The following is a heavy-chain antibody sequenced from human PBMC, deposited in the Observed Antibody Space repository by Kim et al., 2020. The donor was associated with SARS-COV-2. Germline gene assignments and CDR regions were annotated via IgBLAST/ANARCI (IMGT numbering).Heavy chain of an antibody. D-gene: IGHD6-13*01. CDR2: IYYSGST. V-gene: IGHV4-31*03. CDR1: GGSISSGGYY. J-gene: IGHJ4*02. CDR3: ARGGSSWSLAIDY. Sequence: SETLSLTCTVSGGSISSGGYYWSWIRQHPGKGLEWIGYIYYSGSTYYNPSLKSRVTISVDTSKNQFSLRLSSVTAADTAVYYCARGGSSWSLAIDYWGQGTRVSVSS.